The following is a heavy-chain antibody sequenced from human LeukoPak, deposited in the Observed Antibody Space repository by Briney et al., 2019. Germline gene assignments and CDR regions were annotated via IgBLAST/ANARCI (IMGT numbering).Heavy chain of an antibody. CDR1: GGTISDYY. CDR2: IYYSGST. V-gene: IGHV4-59*01. D-gene: IGHD3-10*01. Sequence: SETLSLTCTVYGGTISDYYWTWIRQPPGKGLEWIGYIYYSGSTNYNPSLKSRVTISVDTSKNQFSLNLSSVTAADTAVYYCARGHDRNFFGSKPFDPWGQGTLVTVSS. J-gene: IGHJ5*02. CDR3: ARGHDRNFFGSKPFDP.